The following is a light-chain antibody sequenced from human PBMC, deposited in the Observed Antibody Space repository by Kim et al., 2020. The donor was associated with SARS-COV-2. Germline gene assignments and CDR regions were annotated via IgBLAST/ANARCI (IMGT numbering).Light chain of an antibody. V-gene: IGLV1-44*01. J-gene: IGLJ1*01. CDR3: AAWDDSLNGLV. CDR2: SNN. CDR1: SSNIGSNT. Sequence: QSVLTQSPSASGTPGQRVTISCSGSSSNIGSNTVNWYQQLPGTAPKLLIYSNNQRPSGVPDRFSGSKSGTSASLAISGLQSEDEADYYCAAWDDSLNGLVFGTGTKVTVL.